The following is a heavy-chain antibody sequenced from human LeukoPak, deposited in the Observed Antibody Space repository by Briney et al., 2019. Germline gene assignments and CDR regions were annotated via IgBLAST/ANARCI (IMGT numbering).Heavy chain of an antibody. CDR2: INPNSGGT. CDR3: ARPLRYFDLDY. V-gene: IGHV1-2*02. J-gene: IGHJ4*02. Sequence: ASVKVSCNASGYTFTGYYMHWVRQAPGQGLEWMGWINPNSGGTNYAQKFQGRATMTRDTSISTAYMELSRLRSDDTAAYYCARPLRYFDLDYWGQGTLVTVSS. CDR1: GYTFTGYY. D-gene: IGHD3-9*01.